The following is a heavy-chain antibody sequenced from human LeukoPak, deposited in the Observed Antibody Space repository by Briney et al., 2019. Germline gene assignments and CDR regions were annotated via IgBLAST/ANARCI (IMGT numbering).Heavy chain of an antibody. CDR1: GFTFSDDA. D-gene: IGHD2-15*01. CDR2: ISYDGGNK. CDR3: AKAGGYCSAGTCYSNF. J-gene: IGHJ4*02. V-gene: IGHV3-30*18. Sequence: GGSLRLSCAGSGFTFSDDAIHWVRQAPGKGLEWVAIISYDGGNKYYTDSVRGRFTISRDNSKNTLYLQMNSLRAEDTAVYYCAKAGGYCSAGTCYSNFRGQGTLVTVSS.